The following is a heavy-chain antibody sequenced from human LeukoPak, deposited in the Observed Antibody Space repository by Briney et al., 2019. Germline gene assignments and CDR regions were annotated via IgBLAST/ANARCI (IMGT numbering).Heavy chain of an antibody. J-gene: IGHJ6*03. CDR1: GYSISSGYY. Sequence: KPSETLSLTCTVSGYSISSGYYWGWIRQPPGKGLEWIGSIYHSGSTYYNPSLKSRVTISVDTSKNQFSLKLSSVTAADTAVYYCARVKPYYYYYMDVWGKGTTVTVSS. CDR2: IYHSGST. D-gene: IGHD1-14*01. CDR3: ARVKPYYYYYMDV. V-gene: IGHV4-38-2*02.